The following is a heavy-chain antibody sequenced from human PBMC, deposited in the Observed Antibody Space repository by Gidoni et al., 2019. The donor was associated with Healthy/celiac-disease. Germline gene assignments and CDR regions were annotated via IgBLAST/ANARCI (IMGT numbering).Heavy chain of an antibody. Sequence: EVQLLESGGGLVQPGGSLRLSCAASGFPFSSYAMSWVRQAPGKGLEWVSAISGSGGSTYYADSVKGRFTISRDNSKNTLYLQMNSLRAEDTAVYYCAKDQGFGELLSYYYYYGMDVWGQGTTVTVSS. CDR1: GFPFSSYA. V-gene: IGHV3-23*01. CDR3: AKDQGFGELLSYYYYYGMDV. J-gene: IGHJ6*02. CDR2: ISGSGGST. D-gene: IGHD3-10*01.